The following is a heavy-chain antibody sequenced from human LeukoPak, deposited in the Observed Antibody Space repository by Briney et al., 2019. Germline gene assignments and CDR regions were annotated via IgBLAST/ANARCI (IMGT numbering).Heavy chain of an antibody. D-gene: IGHD3-10*01. Sequence: GGSLRLSCTVSGFTFSSYWMSWFRQAPGKGLEWVANIKQDGSEKYYVDSVKGRFTVSRDDAKNSLYLQMNSLRAEDTAVYYCAGASGGERYWGQGTLVTVSS. CDR1: GFTFSSYW. CDR3: AGASGGERY. J-gene: IGHJ4*02. V-gene: IGHV3-7*04. CDR2: IKQDGSEK.